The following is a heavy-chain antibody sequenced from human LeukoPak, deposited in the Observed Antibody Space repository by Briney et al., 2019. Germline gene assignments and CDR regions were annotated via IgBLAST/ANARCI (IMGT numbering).Heavy chain of an antibody. CDR1: GGSISSGSYY. CDR3: AKGDGIVVVPAAIGPDY. CDR2: IYTSGST. D-gene: IGHD2-2*01. Sequence: SETLSLTCTVSGGSISSGSYYWSWIRQPAGKGLEWIGRIYTSGSTNYNPSLKSRVTISVDTSKNQFSLKLRSVTAADTAVYYCAKGDGIVVVPAAIGPDYWGQGALVTVSS. J-gene: IGHJ4*02. V-gene: IGHV4-61*02.